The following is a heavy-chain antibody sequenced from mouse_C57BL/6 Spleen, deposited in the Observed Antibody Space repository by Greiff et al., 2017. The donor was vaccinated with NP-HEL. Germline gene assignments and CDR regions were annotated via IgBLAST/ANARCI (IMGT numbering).Heavy chain of an antibody. CDR3: ARGSAYYSNYGAMDY. J-gene: IGHJ4*01. V-gene: IGHV1-64*01. D-gene: IGHD2-5*01. CDR2: IHPNGGST. CDR1: GYTFTSYW. Sequence: VQLQQPGAELVKPGASVKLSCKASGYTFTSYWMHWVKQRPGQGLEWIGMIHPNGGSTNYNEKFKSKATLTVDKSSSTAYMQLSSLTSEDSAVYYCARGSAYYSNYGAMDYWGQGTSVTVSS.